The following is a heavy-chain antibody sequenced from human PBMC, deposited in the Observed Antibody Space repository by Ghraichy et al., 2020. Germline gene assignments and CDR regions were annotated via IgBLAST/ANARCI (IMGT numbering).Heavy chain of an antibody. CDR2: IWHDASNE. J-gene: IGHJ6*02. CDR1: GFSLKTYG. CDR3: SRDSRSYSNIGPYRPGDYGLGV. D-gene: IGHD2-15*01. V-gene: IGHV3-33*01. Sequence: GGSLRLSCVASGFSLKTYGMHWVRQPPGKGLEWVSLIWHDASNEYYTESVKGRFSISRDNAKDTLYLQISGLRVEDTAVYFCSRDSRSYSNIGPYRPGDYGLGVWGQGTTVTVSS.